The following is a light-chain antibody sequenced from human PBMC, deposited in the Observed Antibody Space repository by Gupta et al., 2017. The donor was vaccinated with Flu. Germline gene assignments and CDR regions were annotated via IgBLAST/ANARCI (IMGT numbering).Light chain of an antibody. CDR2: ENN. J-gene: IGLJ2*01. V-gene: IGLV1-51*02. Sequence: QSVLTQPPSVSAAPGQKVAISCSGSSSNIGNNFVSWYQQFPGTAPQLLIYENNKRPSGVPGRFAGSKSGTSATLGITGLQTGDEAEDDCGNWDSSLRHVIFGGGTPVTVL. CDR3: GNWDSSLRHVI. CDR1: SSNIGNNF.